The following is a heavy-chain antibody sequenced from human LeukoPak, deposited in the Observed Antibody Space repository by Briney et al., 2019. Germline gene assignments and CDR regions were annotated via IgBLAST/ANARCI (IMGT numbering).Heavy chain of an antibody. CDR1: GFTFSSYG. CDR3: AKDLGAGDRGYFDY. CDR2: ISYDGSNK. Sequence: GGSLRLSCAASGFTFSSYGMHWVRKAPGKGLEWVAVISYDGSNKYYADSVKGRFTISRDNSKNTLYLQMNSLRAEDTAVYYCAKDLGAGDRGYFDYWGQGTLVTVSS. D-gene: IGHD4-17*01. V-gene: IGHV3-30*18. J-gene: IGHJ4*02.